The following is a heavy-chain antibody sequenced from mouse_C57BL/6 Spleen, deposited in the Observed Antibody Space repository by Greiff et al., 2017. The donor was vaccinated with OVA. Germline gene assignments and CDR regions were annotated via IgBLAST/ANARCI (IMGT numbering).Heavy chain of an antibody. J-gene: IGHJ4*01. CDR3: ARTTVVATYYYAMDY. Sequence: QVQLQQSGAELARPGASVKMSCKASGYTFTSYTMHWVKQRPGQGLEWIGYINPSSGYTKYNQKFKDKATLTADKSSSTAYMQLSSLTSEDSAVYYCARTTVVATYYYAMDYWGQGTSVTVSS. CDR1: GYTFTSYT. CDR2: INPSSGYT. D-gene: IGHD1-1*01. V-gene: IGHV1-4*01.